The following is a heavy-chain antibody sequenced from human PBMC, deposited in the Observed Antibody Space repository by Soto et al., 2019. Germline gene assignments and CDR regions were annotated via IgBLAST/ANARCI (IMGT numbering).Heavy chain of an antibody. D-gene: IGHD1-26*01. CDR2: TSGSGGST. V-gene: IGHV3-23*01. CDR1: GFTFSSYA. CDR3: AKDWAVGATFSFAY. Sequence: EVQLLESGGGLVQPGGSLRLSCAASGFTFSSYAMSWVRQAPGKRLEWVPATSGSGGSTYYADSVKGRFTISRDNSKNTLYLQMNSLRAEDTAVYYCAKDWAVGATFSFAYWCQGALVPVSS. J-gene: IGHJ4*02.